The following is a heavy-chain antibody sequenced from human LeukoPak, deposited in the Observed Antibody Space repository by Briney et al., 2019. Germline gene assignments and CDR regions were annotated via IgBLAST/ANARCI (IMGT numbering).Heavy chain of an antibody. Sequence: QPGRSLRLSCAASGFTFSNYDMHWVRQAPGKGLEWVAVISYDGTNKYYADSVKGRFTISRDNSKSTLYLQMNSLRAEDTAVYYCARGPDILTGWYYFDYWGQGTLATVSS. CDR3: ARGPDILTGWYYFDY. CDR2: ISYDGTNK. J-gene: IGHJ4*02. CDR1: GFTFSNYD. V-gene: IGHV3-30*03. D-gene: IGHD3-9*01.